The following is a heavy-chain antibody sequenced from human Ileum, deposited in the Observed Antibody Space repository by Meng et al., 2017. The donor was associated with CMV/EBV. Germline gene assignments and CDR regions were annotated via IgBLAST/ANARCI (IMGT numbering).Heavy chain of an antibody. V-gene: IGHV1-69*05. CDR1: GGTFRSYA. CDR3: ARASGWSGKFDY. CDR2: IIPIFGTA. D-gene: IGHD3-3*01. J-gene: IGHJ4*02. Sequence: CKASGGTFRSYAISWVRQAPGRGLEWMGGIIPIFGTANYAQKFQGRVTITTDESTSTAYMELSSLRSEDTAVYYCARASGWSGKFDYWGQGTLVTVSS.